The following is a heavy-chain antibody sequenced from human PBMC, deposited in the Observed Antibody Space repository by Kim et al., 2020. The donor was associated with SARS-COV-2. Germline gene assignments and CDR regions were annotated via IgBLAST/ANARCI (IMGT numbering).Heavy chain of an antibody. Sequence: SETLSLTCTVSGYSISSGYYWGWIWQPPGKGLEWIGSIYHSGSTYYNPSLKSRVTISVDTSKNQFSLKLSSVTAADTAVYYCARAPDCSSTSCYNNAFDIWGQGTMVTVSS. D-gene: IGHD2-2*02. J-gene: IGHJ3*02. V-gene: IGHV4-38-2*02. CDR2: IYHSGST. CDR1: GYSISSGYY. CDR3: ARAPDCSSTSCYNNAFDI.